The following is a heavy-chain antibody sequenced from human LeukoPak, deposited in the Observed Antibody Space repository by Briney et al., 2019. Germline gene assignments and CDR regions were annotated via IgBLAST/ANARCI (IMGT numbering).Heavy chain of an antibody. CDR3: ARSMEYFDWFWGKGWNWFDP. V-gene: IGHV1-18*01. CDR2: ISAYNGNT. J-gene: IGHJ5*02. D-gene: IGHD3-9*01. Sequence: ASVKVSCKASGYTFTSYGISWVRQAPGQGLEWMGWISAYNGNTNYAQKLQGRVTMTTDTSTSTAYMELRSLRSDDTAVYYCARSMEYFDWFWGKGWNWFDPWGQGTLVTVSS. CDR1: GYTFTSYG.